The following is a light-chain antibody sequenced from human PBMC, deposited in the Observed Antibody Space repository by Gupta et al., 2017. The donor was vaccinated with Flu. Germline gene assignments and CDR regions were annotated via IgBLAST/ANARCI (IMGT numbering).Light chain of an antibody. Sequence: DIQMTQSPSSMSASVGDRVTITCRASQGVNTWLAWYQQKPGKAPKLLIYGASSLQSGVPSRFSGSGSGTDFTLTISSLQPEDFATYYCQQANSFPITFGQGTRLEIK. CDR2: GAS. V-gene: IGKV1D-12*01. J-gene: IGKJ5*01. CDR3: QQANSFPIT. CDR1: QGVNTW.